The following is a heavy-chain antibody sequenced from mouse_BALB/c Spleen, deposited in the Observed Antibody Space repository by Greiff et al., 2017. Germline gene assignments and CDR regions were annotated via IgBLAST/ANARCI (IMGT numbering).Heavy chain of an antibody. CDR1: GFTFSSYT. Sequence: EVQVVESGGGLVQPGGSLKLSCAASGFTFSSYTMSWVRQTPEKRLEWVAYISNGGGSTYYPDTVKGRFTISRDNAKNTLYLQMSSLKSEDTAMYYCARPSYYRYDGAAWFAYWGQGTLVTVSA. CDR2: ISNGGGST. V-gene: IGHV5-12-2*01. J-gene: IGHJ3*01. CDR3: ARPSYYRYDGAAWFAY. D-gene: IGHD2-14*01.